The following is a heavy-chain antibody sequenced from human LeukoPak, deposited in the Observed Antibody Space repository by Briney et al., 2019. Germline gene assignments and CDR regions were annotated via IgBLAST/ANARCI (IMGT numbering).Heavy chain of an antibody. Sequence: PGGSLRLSCAASGFTVSSNYMSWVRQAPGKGLEWVSVICSGGSTYYADSVKGRFTISRDNSKNTLYLQMNSLRAEDTAVYYCARGVGSGSRLRAGDYWGQGTLVTVSS. CDR2: ICSGGST. J-gene: IGHJ4*02. CDR1: GFTVSSNY. D-gene: IGHD1-26*01. V-gene: IGHV3-53*01. CDR3: ARGVGSGSRLRAGDY.